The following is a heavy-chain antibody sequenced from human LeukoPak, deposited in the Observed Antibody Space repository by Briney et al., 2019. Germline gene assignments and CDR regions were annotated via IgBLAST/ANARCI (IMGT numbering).Heavy chain of an antibody. CDR2: IYSGGST. CDR1: GFTVSSNY. J-gene: IGHJ4*02. CDR3: AKGVAARHPTFVDY. Sequence: GGLRRSCAASGFTVSSNYMSWVRQAPGKGREWVSVIYSGGSTYYADSVKGRFTISRDNSKNTLYLQMDSLRAEDTAVYYCAKGVAARHPTFVDYWGQGTLVPVSS. D-gene: IGHD6-6*01. V-gene: IGHV3-53*01.